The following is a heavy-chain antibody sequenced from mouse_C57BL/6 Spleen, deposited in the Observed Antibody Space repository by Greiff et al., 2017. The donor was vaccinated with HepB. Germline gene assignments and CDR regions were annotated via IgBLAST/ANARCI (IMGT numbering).Heavy chain of an antibody. J-gene: IGHJ1*03. CDR2: IDPENGDT. CDR3: TRMLLRYFDV. D-gene: IGHD2-3*01. CDR1: GFNIKDDY. Sequence: EVQLQQSGAELVRPGASVKLSCTASGFNIKDDYMHWVKQRPEQGLEWIGWIDPENGDTEYASKFQGKATITADTSSNTAYLHISSLTSEDTAVYYFTRMLLRYFDVWGTGTTVTVSS. V-gene: IGHV14-4*01.